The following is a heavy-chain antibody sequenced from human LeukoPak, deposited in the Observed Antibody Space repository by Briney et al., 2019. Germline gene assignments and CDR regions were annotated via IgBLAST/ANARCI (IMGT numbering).Heavy chain of an antibody. V-gene: IGHV4-59*01. Sequence: SETLSLTCTVSGGSISSYYWXXXXXXPXXXXXXXGYIYYSGSTNYNXSXXSRVXXSVDTSKNQFSLKLSSVTAADTAVYYCARGDGDYVNWYFDLWGRGTLVTVSS. CDR3: ARGDGDYVNWYFDL. J-gene: IGHJ2*01. D-gene: IGHD4-17*01. CDR1: GGSISSYY. CDR2: IYYSGST.